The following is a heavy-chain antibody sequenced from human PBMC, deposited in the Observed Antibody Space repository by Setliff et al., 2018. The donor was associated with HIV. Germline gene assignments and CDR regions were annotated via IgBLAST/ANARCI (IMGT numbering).Heavy chain of an antibody. D-gene: IGHD3-10*01. CDR1: GYTFTSYA. CDR3: ARDGYYGSGSFPQQIFDY. V-gene: IGHV7-4-1*02. Sequence: VASVKVSCKASGYTFTSYAMNWVRQAPGQGLEWMGWINTNTGNATYAQGFTGRFVFHLDTSVSTAYLQISSLKAEDAAVYYCARDGYYGSGSFPQQIFDYWGQGTLVTVSS. J-gene: IGHJ4*02. CDR2: INTNTGNA.